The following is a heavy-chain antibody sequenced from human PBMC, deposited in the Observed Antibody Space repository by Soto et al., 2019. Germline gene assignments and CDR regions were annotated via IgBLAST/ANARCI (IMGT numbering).Heavy chain of an antibody. CDR2: THHSRST. CDR1: GDSIYTDFW. D-gene: IGHD2-21*01. J-gene: IGHJ1*01. CDR3: ARHCPAYCLSS. Sequence: QVQLQVSGPGLVTPSGTLSLTCAVSGDSIYTDFWWSWVRQPPWKGLEWIGETHHSRSTNYSPSLESRVTISIDAPNNPFSLRLSSVTAAATAIYFCARHCPAYCLSSWGQGTLVTVSS. V-gene: IGHV4-4*02.